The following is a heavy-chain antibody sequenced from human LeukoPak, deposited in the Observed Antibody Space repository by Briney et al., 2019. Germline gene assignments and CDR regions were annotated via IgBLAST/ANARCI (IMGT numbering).Heavy chain of an antibody. J-gene: IGHJ4*02. CDR3: ARVQYSSSWYGFDY. CDR1: GGSISGYY. Sequence: PSETLSLTCTVSGGSISGYYWSWIRQSPGKGLEWIGFIYHSGTTTYSPSLKSRVTMSVDTSKNQFSLKLSSVAAADTAVYYCARVQYSSSWYGFDYWGQGTLVTVSS. D-gene: IGHD6-13*01. CDR2: IYHSGTT. V-gene: IGHV4-59*12.